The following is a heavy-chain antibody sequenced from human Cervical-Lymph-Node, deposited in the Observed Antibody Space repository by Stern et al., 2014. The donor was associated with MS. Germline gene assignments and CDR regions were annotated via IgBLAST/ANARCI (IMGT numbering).Heavy chain of an antibody. V-gene: IGHV1-2*06. Sequence: VKLVESGAEVKKPGASMKVSCRASGYTFTNFHIHWVRQAPGQGIEWVARIIPQSGDTKYAQRLQGRVTLTRDTSVSTAYMEVSRLMSDDTAVYYCARRVTRNNFDSWGQGTLVTVSS. D-gene: IGHD4-17*01. CDR1: GYTFTNFH. J-gene: IGHJ4*02. CDR2: IIPQSGDT. CDR3: ARRVTRNNFDS.